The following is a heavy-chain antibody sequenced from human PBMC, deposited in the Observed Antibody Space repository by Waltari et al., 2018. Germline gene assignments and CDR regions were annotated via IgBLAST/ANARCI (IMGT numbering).Heavy chain of an antibody. Sequence: QVQLVQSGAELKRHGASVKVSCKASGYTFTNYDINWVRQARGQGLEWMGWMNPNSGNAGYAQRFQGRVTLTRDKSISTAFMELSSLTSEDTAVYYCTRAMSTVVPADYWGQGALVTV. CDR3: TRAMSTVVPADY. J-gene: IGHJ4*02. CDR2: MNPNSGNA. D-gene: IGHD4-17*01. V-gene: IGHV1-8*03. CDR1: GYTFTNYD.